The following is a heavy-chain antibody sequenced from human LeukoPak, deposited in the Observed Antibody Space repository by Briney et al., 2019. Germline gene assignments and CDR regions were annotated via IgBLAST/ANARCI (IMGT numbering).Heavy chain of an antibody. CDR1: GGTFSSYA. J-gene: IGHJ4*02. CDR2: IIPILGIA. Sequence: SVKVSCKASGGTFSSYAISWVRQAPGQGLEWMGRIIPILGIANYAQKFQGRVTITADKSTSTAYMELSSLRSEDTAVYYCARGRSYQLLYLFDYWGQGTLVTVSS. V-gene: IGHV1-69*04. CDR3: ARGRSYQLLYLFDY. D-gene: IGHD2-2*02.